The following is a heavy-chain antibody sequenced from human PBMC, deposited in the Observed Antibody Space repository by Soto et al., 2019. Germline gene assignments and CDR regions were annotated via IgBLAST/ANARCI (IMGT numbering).Heavy chain of an antibody. CDR3: AKAFGVRGVLYYDYYGMDV. Sequence: QVQLVESGGGVVQPGRSLRLSCAASGFTFSSYGMHWVRQAPGKGLEWVAVISYDGSNKYYADSVKGRFTISRDNSKNALYLQLNSLSAEDTAVYYCAKAFGVRGVLYYDYYGMDVWGQGTTVTVSS. CDR1: GFTFSSYG. CDR2: ISYDGSNK. D-gene: IGHD3-10*01. J-gene: IGHJ6*02. V-gene: IGHV3-30*18.